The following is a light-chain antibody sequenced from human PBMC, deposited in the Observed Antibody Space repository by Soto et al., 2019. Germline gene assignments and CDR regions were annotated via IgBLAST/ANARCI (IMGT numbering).Light chain of an antibody. V-gene: IGKV2-28*01. CDR2: WGS. CDR3: MQGRQTAIT. Sequence: DIVMTQSPLSLPVTPGEPASISCRSSQSLLHSSGNNYLDWYVQKPGQSPHLLIYWGSNRDSGVRDRFSGSGSGKDFTLKISRVEAEDVGSYYCMQGRQTAITVGRGTRLEIK. J-gene: IGKJ5*01. CDR1: QSLLHSSGNNY.